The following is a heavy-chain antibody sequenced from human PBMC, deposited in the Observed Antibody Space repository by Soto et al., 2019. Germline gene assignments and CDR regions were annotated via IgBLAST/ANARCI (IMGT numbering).Heavy chain of an antibody. CDR1: GFTFVNHG. CDR2: VSGSGGST. CDR3: ARQRSYNSGFFVY. Sequence: GRSLRLSRAASGFTFVNHGMSWVRQAPGKGLEWVSTVSGSGGSTYYAASVKGRFTISREYSKNTLYLQMNSLRAEDTAVYFCARQRSYNSGFFVYWSQGTLVTVSS. V-gene: IGHV3-23*01. D-gene: IGHD6-19*01. J-gene: IGHJ4*02.